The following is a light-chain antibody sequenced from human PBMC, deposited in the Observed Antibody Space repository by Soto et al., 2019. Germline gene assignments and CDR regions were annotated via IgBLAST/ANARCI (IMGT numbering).Light chain of an antibody. CDR2: DAS. J-gene: IGKJ1*01. V-gene: IGKV1-5*01. CDR3: QQYNSYSGT. CDR1: ESIRTW. Sequence: DIQMTQSPSTLSASVGDRVTITCRASESIRTWLAWYQHKPGKAPKFLIYDASTLESGVPSRFSGSGSGIEFTLTISSLQPDDFATYYCQQYNSYSGTFGQGTKVDIK.